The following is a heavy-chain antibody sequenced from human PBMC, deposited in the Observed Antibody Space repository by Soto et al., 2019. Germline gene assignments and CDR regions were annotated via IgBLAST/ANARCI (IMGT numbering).Heavy chain of an antibody. D-gene: IGHD1-26*01. J-gene: IGHJ4*02. CDR3: ARDILPSGSYYVGPDY. CDR1: GYTFTSYG. CDR2: ISAYNGNT. Sequence: GASVKVSCKASGYTFTSYGISWVRQAPGQGLEWMGWISAYNGNTNYAQKLQGRVTMTTDTSTSTAYMELRSLRSDDTAVYYCARDILPSGSYYVGPDYWGQGTLVTVSS. V-gene: IGHV1-18*01.